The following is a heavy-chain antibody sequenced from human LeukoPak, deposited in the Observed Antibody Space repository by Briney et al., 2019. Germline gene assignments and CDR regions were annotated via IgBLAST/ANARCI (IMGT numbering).Heavy chain of an antibody. CDR1: GFTFSSYA. V-gene: IGHV3-30*04. CDR2: ISYDGSNK. D-gene: IGHD3-10*02. CDR3: AKDLGSGSWGDYFDY. J-gene: IGHJ4*02. Sequence: QAGGSLRLSCAASGFTFSSYAMHWVRQAPGKGLEWVAVISYDGSNKYYADSVKGRFTISRDNSKNTLYLQMNSLRAEDTAVYYCAKDLGSGSWGDYFDYWGQGTLVTVSS.